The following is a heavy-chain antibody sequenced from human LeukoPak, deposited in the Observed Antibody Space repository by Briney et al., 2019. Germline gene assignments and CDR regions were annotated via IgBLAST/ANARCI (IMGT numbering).Heavy chain of an antibody. J-gene: IGHJ5*02. CDR1: GFTFDDYA. Sequence: GGSLRLSCAASGFTFDDYAIHWVRQAPGKGLEWVSGISWNSGTIGYADSVKGRFTISRDNAKNTLNLQMNSLRAEDTAVYYCARDLGQYYDTSDNWFDPWGQGTLVTVSS. V-gene: IGHV3-9*01. CDR3: ARDLGQYYDTSDNWFDP. CDR2: ISWNSGTI. D-gene: IGHD3-22*01.